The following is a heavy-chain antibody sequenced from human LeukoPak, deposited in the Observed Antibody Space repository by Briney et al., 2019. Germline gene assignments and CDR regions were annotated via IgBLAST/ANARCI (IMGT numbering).Heavy chain of an antibody. J-gene: IGHJ3*02. CDR2: IYHSGST. V-gene: IGHV4-30-2*01. Sequence: PSETLSLTCAVSGGSISSGGYSWSWIRQPPGKGLEWIGYIYHSGSTYYNPSLKSRVTISVDRSKNQFSLKLSSVTAADTAVYYCARHYYDYVWGSPRDAFDIWGQGTMVTVSS. CDR1: GGSISSGGYS. D-gene: IGHD3-16*01. CDR3: ARHYYDYVWGSPRDAFDI.